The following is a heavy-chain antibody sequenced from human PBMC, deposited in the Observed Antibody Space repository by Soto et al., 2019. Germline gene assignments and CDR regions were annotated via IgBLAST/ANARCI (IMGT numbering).Heavy chain of an antibody. CDR1: GGTFSSYA. CDR2: IIPIFGTA. V-gene: IGHV1-69*13. D-gene: IGHD3-22*01. J-gene: IGHJ4*02. CDR3: AIDYYDSSGYYWGYFDD. Sequence: SVKVSCKASGGTFSSYAISWVRQAPGQGLEWMGGIIPIFGTANYAQKFQGRVTITADESTSTAYMELSSLRSEDTAVYYCAIDYYDSSGYYWGYFDDRGQGTSVTVSS.